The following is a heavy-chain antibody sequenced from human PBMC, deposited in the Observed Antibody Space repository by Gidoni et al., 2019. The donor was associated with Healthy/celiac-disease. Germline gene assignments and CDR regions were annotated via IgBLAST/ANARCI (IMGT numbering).Heavy chain of an antibody. Sequence: QVQLVESGGVLVTPGGSLRLSCAASGFPFSAYYMRWIRQAPGKGLEWVSYISSSSSYTNYADSVKGRFTISRDNAKNSLYLQMNSLRAEDTAVYYCARCRIQLREGDAFDIWGQGTMVTVSS. CDR2: ISSSSSYT. D-gene: IGHD5-18*01. CDR3: ARCRIQLREGDAFDI. V-gene: IGHV3-11*06. J-gene: IGHJ3*02. CDR1: GFPFSAYY.